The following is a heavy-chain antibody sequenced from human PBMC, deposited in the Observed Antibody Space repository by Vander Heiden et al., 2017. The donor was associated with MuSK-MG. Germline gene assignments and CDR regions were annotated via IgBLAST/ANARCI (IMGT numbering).Heavy chain of an antibody. CDR1: GGSISSSSYY. J-gene: IGHJ4*02. V-gene: IGHV4-39*07. CDR3: SARGAAGKAFDY. CDR2: IYYSGST. D-gene: IGHD6-13*01. Sequence: QLQLQESGPGLVKPSETLSLTCTVSGGSISSSSYYWGWIRQPPGKGLEWIGSIYYSGSTYYYSSLKSRVTISVDTSKKKFSLQLRSVPAADTAVYYCSARGAAGKAFDYWGQGTMVTVYS.